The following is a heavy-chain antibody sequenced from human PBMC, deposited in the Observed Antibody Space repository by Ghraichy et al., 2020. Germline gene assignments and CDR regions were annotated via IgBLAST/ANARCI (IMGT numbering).Heavy chain of an antibody. J-gene: IGHJ4*02. CDR2: ITPDGSEK. CDR3: ARDLGGGWYFDY. D-gene: IGHD6-19*01. Sequence: GGSLRLSCAASGFIFSGYWMSWVRQAPGKGLEWVANITPDGSEKYYAESVKGRFTISRDNAKNSLSLQMNSLRAEDTAVYYCARDLGGGWYFDYWGQGTLVAVSS. CDR1: GFIFSGYW. V-gene: IGHV3-7*01.